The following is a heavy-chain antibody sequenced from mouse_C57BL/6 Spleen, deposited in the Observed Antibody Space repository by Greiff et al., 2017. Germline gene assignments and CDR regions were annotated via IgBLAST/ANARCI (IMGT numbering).Heavy chain of an antibody. J-gene: IGHJ1*03. CDR3: ARDDEDRYFGV. CDR2: ISYDGSN. CDR1: GYSITSGYY. Sequence: EVKLMESGPGLVKPSQSLSLTCSVTGYSITSGYYWNWIRQFPGNKLEWMGYISYDGSNNYNPSLKNRISITRDPSKNQFFLKLNSVTTEDTATYYCARDDEDRYFGVWGTGTTVTVSS. V-gene: IGHV3-6*01.